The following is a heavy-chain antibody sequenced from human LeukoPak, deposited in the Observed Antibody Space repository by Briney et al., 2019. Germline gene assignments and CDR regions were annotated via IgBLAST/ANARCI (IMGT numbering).Heavy chain of an antibody. CDR1: GFTFSHYS. D-gene: IGHD3-9*01. V-gene: IGHV3-48*04. CDR3: AREFGLRYFDWLLWGAFDI. CDR2: ISSSGSTI. Sequence: GESLKIPYAASGFTFSHYSMNWVRQAPGKGLEWVSYISSSGSTIYYADSVKGRFTISRDNAKNSLYLQMNSLRAEDTAVYYCAREFGLRYFDWLLWGAFDIWGQGTMVTVSS. J-gene: IGHJ3*02.